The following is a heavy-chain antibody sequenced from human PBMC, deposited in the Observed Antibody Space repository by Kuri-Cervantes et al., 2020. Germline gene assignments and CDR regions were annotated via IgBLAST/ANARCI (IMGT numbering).Heavy chain of an antibody. V-gene: IGHV1-18*04. Sequence: ASVKVSCKASGYTFTGYYMHWVRQAPGQGLEWMGWISAYNGNTNYAQKLQGRVTMTTDTSTSTAYMELRSLRSDDTAVYYCARGGSYFSSTSCYRSWFDPWGQGTLVTVSS. D-gene: IGHD2-2*01. CDR2: ISAYNGNT. CDR1: GYTFTGYY. CDR3: ARGGSYFSSTSCYRSWFDP. J-gene: IGHJ5*02.